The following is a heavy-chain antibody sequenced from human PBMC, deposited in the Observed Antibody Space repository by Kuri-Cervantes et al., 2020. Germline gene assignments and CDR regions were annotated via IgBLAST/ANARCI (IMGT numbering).Heavy chain of an antibody. CDR2: IYPGDSDT. D-gene: IGHD5-18*01. Sequence: GESLKISCTGSGYSFTSYWIGWVRQMPGKGLEWLGSIYPGDSDTRYSPSFQGQVTISADKSINTAYLQWSSLKASDTAMYYCAVKGYSYGSHYYYGMDVWGQGTTVTVSS. CDR1: GYSFTSYW. V-gene: IGHV5-51*01. CDR3: AVKGYSYGSHYYYGMDV. J-gene: IGHJ6*02.